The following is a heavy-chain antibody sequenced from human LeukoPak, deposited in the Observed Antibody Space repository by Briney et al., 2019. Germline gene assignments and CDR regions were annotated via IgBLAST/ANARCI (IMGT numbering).Heavy chain of an antibody. CDR1: GGSINSYY. Sequence: SETLSLTCTVSGGSINSYYWSWIRQPTGKGLEWIGYIYYSGSTNYNPSLKSRVTISVDTSKNQFSLKLSSVTAADTAVYYCARGPSYHGGYFDYWGQGALVTVFS. V-gene: IGHV4-59*01. D-gene: IGHD2-2*01. CDR2: IYYSGST. J-gene: IGHJ4*02. CDR3: ARGPSYHGGYFDY.